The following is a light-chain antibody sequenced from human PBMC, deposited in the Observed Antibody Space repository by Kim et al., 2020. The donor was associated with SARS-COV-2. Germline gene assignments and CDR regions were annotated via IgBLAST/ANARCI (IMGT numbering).Light chain of an antibody. CDR2: EVS. CDR1: SSDVGGYNH. CDR3: CSYTDTSTLV. V-gene: IGLV2-14*01. J-gene: IGLJ1*01. Sequence: QSVLTQPASVSGSPGQSITISCTGTSSDVGGYNHVSWYQQHPGKAPKLMIYEVSDRPSGVSNRFFGSKSGNTASLTISGLQAEDEADYYCCSYTDTSTLVFGTGTKVTVL.